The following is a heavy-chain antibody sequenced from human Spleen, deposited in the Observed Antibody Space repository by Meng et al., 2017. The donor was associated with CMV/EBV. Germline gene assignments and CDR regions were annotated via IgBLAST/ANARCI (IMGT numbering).Heavy chain of an antibody. CDR1: GFTVSSNY. V-gene: IGHV3-66*02. D-gene: IGHD1-26*01. J-gene: IGHJ3*02. Sequence: GGSLRLSCAASGFTVSSNYMSLVRQAPGKGLEWVSVIYRDGRPYYADSVMGRFTISRDNSENILYLQMNSLRTEDAAVYHCARVGEWDLLKAAFDIWGQGTLVTVSS. CDR3: ARVGEWDLLKAAFDI. CDR2: IYRDGRP.